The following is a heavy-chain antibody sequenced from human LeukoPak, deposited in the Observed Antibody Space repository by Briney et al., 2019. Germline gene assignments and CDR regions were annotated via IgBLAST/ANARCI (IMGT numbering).Heavy chain of an antibody. Sequence: GGSLRLSCAASGFTFSNHAMSWVRQAPGKGLEWVSAILGSGGSTYYADSVKGRFTVSRDNSKSTLYLQMNSLRAEDTALYYCAKWGDYDVLTGYYVPDYWGQGTLVTVSS. CDR3: AKWGDYDVLTGYYVPDY. D-gene: IGHD3-9*01. J-gene: IGHJ4*02. V-gene: IGHV3-23*01. CDR2: ILGSGGST. CDR1: GFTFSNHA.